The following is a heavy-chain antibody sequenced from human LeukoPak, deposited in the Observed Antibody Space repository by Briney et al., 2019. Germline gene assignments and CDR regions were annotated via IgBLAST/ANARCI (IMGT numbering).Heavy chain of an antibody. CDR1: GYSFTSYW. CDR3: ARDLSSTSNWEFDF. D-gene: IGHD1-26*01. J-gene: IGHJ4*02. Sequence: GESLKLSRKGSGYSFTSYWIGWVRQAPGQGLEWMGRINLNSGGTYYAQNFQGRVTMTRDTSISTAYVELSRLTSDDTAMYYCARDLSSTSNWEFDFWGQGTLVTVS. CDR2: INLNSGGT. V-gene: IGHV1-2*06.